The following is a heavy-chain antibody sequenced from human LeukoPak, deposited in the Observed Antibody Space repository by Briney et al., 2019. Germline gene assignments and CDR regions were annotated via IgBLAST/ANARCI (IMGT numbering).Heavy chain of an antibody. CDR1: GYTLTELS. CDR2: FDPEDGET. D-gene: IGHD5-12*01. J-gene: IGHJ4*02. V-gene: IGHV1-24*01. Sequence: ASVEVSCKVSGYTLTELSMHWVRQAPGKGLEWMGGFDPEDGETIYAQKFQGRVTMTEDTSTDTAYMELSSLRSEDTAVYYCATDRGYSGLFDYWGQGTLVTVSS. CDR3: ATDRGYSGLFDY.